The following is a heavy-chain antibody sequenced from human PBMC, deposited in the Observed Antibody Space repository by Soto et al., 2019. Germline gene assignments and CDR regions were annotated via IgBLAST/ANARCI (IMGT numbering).Heavy chain of an antibody. CDR1: RGSISSYY. D-gene: IGHD3-10*01. CDR3: ARESAGSGKNNWFDP. J-gene: IGHJ5*02. Sequence: LSLTCSVSRGSISSYYWSWVRQPPGKGLEWIGFIHRTGSTKYNPSLESRVTISVDTSQNQLSLRLSSVTAADTAVYYCARESAGSGKNNWFDPWGQGILVTVSS. V-gene: IGHV4-59*01. CDR2: IHRTGST.